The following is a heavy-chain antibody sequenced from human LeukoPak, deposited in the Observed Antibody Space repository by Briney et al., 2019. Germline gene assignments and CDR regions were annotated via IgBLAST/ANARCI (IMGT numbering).Heavy chain of an antibody. V-gene: IGHV3-53*01. Sequence: TGGSLRLSCAVSGFTVSSHYMSWVRQAPGKGLEWVSVIYSGGRTYYADSVKGRFTISRDNSMNTLYLQMNSLRVEDTAVYYCARARDYGDYENWGQGTLVTVSS. CDR1: GFTVSSHY. CDR2: IYSGGRT. CDR3: ARARDYGDYEN. J-gene: IGHJ4*02. D-gene: IGHD4-17*01.